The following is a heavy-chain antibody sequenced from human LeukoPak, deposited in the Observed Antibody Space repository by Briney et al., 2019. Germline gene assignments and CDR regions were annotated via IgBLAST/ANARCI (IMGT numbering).Heavy chain of an antibody. CDR3: ARAKGSSSSSTDV. J-gene: IGHJ6*04. Sequence: GGSLRLSCAASGFTFRSYSMNWVRQAPGKGLEWVSSISSSSSYIYYADSVKGRFTISRDNAKNSLYLQMNSLRAEDTAVYYCARAKGSSSSSTDVWGKGTTVTVSS. D-gene: IGHD6-6*01. CDR2: ISSSSSYI. V-gene: IGHV3-21*01. CDR1: GFTFRSYS.